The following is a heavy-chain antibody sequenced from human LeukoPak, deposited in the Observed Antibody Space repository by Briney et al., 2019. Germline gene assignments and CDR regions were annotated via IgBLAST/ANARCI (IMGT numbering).Heavy chain of an antibody. CDR1: GGSISTSSYY. CDR3: ETLSTGTGYFDS. V-gene: IGHV4-39*01. CDR2: VYCRGST. Sequence: PSETLSLTCTVSGGSISTSSYYWDWIRQPPGKGLEWIGNVYCRGSTYYNPSLKSRATISVDTSKNQFSLKLSSVTAADTPVYYCETLSTGTGYFDSWGQGTLVTVSS. J-gene: IGHJ4*02. D-gene: IGHD2/OR15-2a*01.